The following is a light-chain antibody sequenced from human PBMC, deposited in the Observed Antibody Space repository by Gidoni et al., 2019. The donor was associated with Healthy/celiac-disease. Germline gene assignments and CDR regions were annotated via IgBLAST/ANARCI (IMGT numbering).Light chain of an antibody. J-gene: IGLJ1*01. CDR2: GNS. V-gene: IGLV1-40*01. CDR3: QSYDSSLSGYV. Sequence: QSVLTQPPSVYGAPGQRVTISCTGSSSNIGAGYDVHWNPQLPEPAPKLLIYGNSNRPSGVPDRFSRSNSGTSASLAITGLQAEDEADYYCQSYDSSLSGYVFGTGTKVTVL. CDR1: SSNIGAGYD.